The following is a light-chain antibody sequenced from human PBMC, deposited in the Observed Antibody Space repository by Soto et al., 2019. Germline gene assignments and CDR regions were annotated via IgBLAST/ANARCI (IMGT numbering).Light chain of an antibody. CDR3: QLYGVSSPRIT. Sequence: EIVLTQSPGTLSLSPGEKATLSCRASQTVSASYLAWYQQKPGQAPRLLIYGATNRIIGIPDRFSGSVSGTDFTLTISRLEPEDFAVYYCQLYGVSSPRITFGQGTDWRL. J-gene: IGKJ5*01. CDR2: GAT. CDR1: QTVSASY. V-gene: IGKV3-20*01.